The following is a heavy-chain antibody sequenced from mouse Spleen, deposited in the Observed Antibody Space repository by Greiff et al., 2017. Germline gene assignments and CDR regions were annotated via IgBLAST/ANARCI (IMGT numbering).Heavy chain of an antibody. D-gene: IGHD3-2*01. J-gene: IGHJ4*01. CDR1: GYTFTSYG. CDR3: AIDSSGWGDY. CDR2: IYPRSGNT. Sequence: VKLQQPGAELARPGASVKLSCKASGYTFTSYGISWVKQRTGQGLEWIGEIYPRSGNTYYNEKFKGKATLTADKSSSTAYMELRSLTSEDSAVYFCAIDSSGWGDYWGQGTSVTVSS. V-gene: IGHV1-81*01.